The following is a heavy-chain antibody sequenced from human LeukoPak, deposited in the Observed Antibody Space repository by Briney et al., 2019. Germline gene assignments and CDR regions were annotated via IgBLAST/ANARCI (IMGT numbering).Heavy chain of an antibody. CDR1: GGSISSSSYY. J-gene: IGHJ5*02. CDR2: IYYSGST. D-gene: IGHD5-24*01. Sequence: SETLSLTRTVSGGSISSSSYYWGWIRQPPGKGLEWIGRIYYSGSTYYNPSLKSRVTISVDTSKNQFSLKLSSVTAADTAVYYCARDPSVELATILGNWFDPWGQGTLVTVSS. V-gene: IGHV4-39*07. CDR3: ARDPSVELATILGNWFDP.